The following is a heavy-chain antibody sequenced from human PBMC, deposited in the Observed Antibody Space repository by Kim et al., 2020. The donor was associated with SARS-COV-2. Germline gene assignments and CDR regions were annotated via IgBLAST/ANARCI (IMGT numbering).Heavy chain of an antibody. J-gene: IGHJ3*02. CDR3: AKGLYKSGNYYTFEM. D-gene: IGHD3-10*01. Sequence: AGFVEGRVTISRDNYKNTLYLQMNILRAEDTAVFYCAKGLYKSGNYYTFEMWGQGTMVTVSS. V-gene: IGHV3-23*01.